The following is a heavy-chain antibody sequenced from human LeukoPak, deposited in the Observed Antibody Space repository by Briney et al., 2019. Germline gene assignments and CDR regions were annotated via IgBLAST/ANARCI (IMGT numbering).Heavy chain of an antibody. J-gene: IGHJ5*02. CDR3: ARYYGSGPYNWFDP. D-gene: IGHD3-10*01. Sequence: PSQTLSLTCTVSGGSISSGGYYWSWIRQHPGKGLEWIGYTYYSGSTYYNPSLKSRVTISVDTSKNQFSLKLSSVTAADTAVYYCARYYGSGPYNWFDPWGQGILVTVSS. V-gene: IGHV4-31*03. CDR1: GGSISSGGYY. CDR2: TYYSGST.